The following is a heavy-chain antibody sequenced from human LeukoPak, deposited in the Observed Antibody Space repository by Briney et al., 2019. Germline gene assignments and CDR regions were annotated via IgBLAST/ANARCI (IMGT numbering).Heavy chain of an antibody. Sequence: PSETLSLTCTVSGGSISSYYWSWIRQPPGKGLEWIGYIYYSGSTNYNPSLKSRVTISVDTSKNQFSLKLSSVTAADTAVYYCARVKNYDFWSGRPDAFGIWGQGTMVTVSS. CDR3: ARVKNYDFWSGRPDAFGI. J-gene: IGHJ3*02. D-gene: IGHD3-3*01. CDR2: IYYSGST. V-gene: IGHV4-59*01. CDR1: GGSISSYY.